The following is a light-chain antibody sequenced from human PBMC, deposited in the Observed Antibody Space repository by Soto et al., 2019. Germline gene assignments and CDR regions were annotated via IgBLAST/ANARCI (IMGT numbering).Light chain of an antibody. V-gene: IGKV1-9*01. CDR3: QQLTSYPIT. Sequence: DIQLSQSPSFLSASVGDRVTITCRASQGISNYLAWYQRKPGKAPKLLISTASILQSGVPSRFSGSGSGTEFTLTIRSLQPEDFATYYCQQLTSYPITFGQGTRREIK. CDR2: TAS. J-gene: IGKJ5*01. CDR1: QGISNY.